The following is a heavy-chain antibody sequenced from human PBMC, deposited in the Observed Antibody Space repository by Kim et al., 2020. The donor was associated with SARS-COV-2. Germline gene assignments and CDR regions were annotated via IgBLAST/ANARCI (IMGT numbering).Heavy chain of an antibody. D-gene: IGHD5-12*01. CDR3: AKASMATCYSSTDV. Sequence: GGSLRLSCAASGFTFSSYAMSWVRQAPGKWLAWVSVICGSRSITYSADSVNGRFTISRDNSKNTLFLQMNSLRAADTAVYYCAKASMATCYSSTDVWGQ. J-gene: IGHJ6*02. CDR1: GFTFSSYA. CDR2: ICGSRSIT. V-gene: IGHV3-23*01.